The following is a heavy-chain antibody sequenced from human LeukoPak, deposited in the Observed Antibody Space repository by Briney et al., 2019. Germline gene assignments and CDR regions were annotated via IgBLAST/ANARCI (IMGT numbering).Heavy chain of an antibody. J-gene: IGHJ4*02. CDR2: ISGSGGST. CDR1: GFTFSSYG. Sequence: PGGSLRLSCAASGFTFSSYGMSWVRQAPGKGLEWVSAISGSGGSTYYADSVKGRLTISRDNSKNTLYLQMNSLRAEDTAVYYCARDGHKDGYNYLGCFDYWGQGTLVTVSS. CDR3: ARDGHKDGYNYLGCFDY. D-gene: IGHD5-24*01. V-gene: IGHV3-23*01.